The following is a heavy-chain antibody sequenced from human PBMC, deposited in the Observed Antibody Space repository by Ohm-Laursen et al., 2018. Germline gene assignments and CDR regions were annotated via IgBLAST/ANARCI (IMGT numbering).Heavy chain of an antibody. CDR1: GFTFSGYA. D-gene: IGHD3-10*01. CDR2: ATGSGRST. J-gene: IGHJ5*01. Sequence: SLRLSCAASGFTFSGYAMSWVRQGPEKGLEWVSVATGSGRSTYYTDSVKGRFSISIDNSKNKLYLQMNSLRVEDTAVYYCAKGRSGGTGHGNWFESWGQGALVIVSS. V-gene: IGHV3-23*01. CDR3: AKGRSGGTGHGNWFES.